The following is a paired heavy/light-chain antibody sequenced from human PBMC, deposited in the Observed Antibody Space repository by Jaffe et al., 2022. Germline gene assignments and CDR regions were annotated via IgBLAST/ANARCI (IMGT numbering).Heavy chain of an antibody. CDR1: GLIFSTG. V-gene: IGHV3-30*02. J-gene: IGHJ6*03. CDR2: IRYDGGNE. CDR3: VKDFGDYDPISSYYYFYMDV. Sequence: QVQLVESGGGVVQPGGSLRLSCAGSGLIFSTGMHWVRQAPGKGPEWVAFIRYDGGNEYYADSVKGRFTISRDNSKNTLYLQMNSLRDEDTAVYFCVKDFGDYDPISSYYYFYMDVWGTGTTVTVSS. D-gene: IGHD4-17*01.
Light chain of an antibody. J-gene: IGKJ2*01. Sequence: EIVLTQSPGTLSLSPGETATLSCRASQSISSSYLAWYQQKPGQAPRLLIYGASTRATGIPDRFSGSGSATDFILTINRLEPEDFAVYYCQHYGSSPPYTFGQGTKLEIK. CDR2: GAS. V-gene: IGKV3-20*01. CDR3: QHYGSSPPYT. CDR1: QSISSSY.